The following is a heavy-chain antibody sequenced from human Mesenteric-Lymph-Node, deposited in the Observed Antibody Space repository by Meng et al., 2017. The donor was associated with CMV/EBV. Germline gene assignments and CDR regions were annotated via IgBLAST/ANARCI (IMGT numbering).Heavy chain of an antibody. CDR3: AREHFTVSGCALDI. V-gene: IGHV3-53*01. Sequence: GASLNISCASSGFTVSSNYMSWVRQAPGKGLEWGSVIYSGGSTYYAHSVKGRFTISRDNSKNTLYLQMNSLRAEDTAVYYCAREHFTVSGCALDIWGQGTMVTVSS. D-gene: IGHD3-10*01. CDR1: GFTVSSNY. J-gene: IGHJ3*02. CDR2: IYSGGST.